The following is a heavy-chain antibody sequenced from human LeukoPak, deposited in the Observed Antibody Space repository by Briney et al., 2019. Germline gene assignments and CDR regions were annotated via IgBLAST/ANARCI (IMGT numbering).Heavy chain of an antibody. CDR2: IRYDGSDK. D-gene: IGHD6-19*01. Sequence: PGGSLRLSCAAPGFTFRSYGMHWVRQAPGKGLEWVAFIRYDGSDKYYADSVKGRFTISRDNSANTLSLQTNGLSTEDTAVYYCARVGGSGWPLDYWGQGTLVTVSS. V-gene: IGHV3-30*02. J-gene: IGHJ4*02. CDR1: GFTFRSYG. CDR3: ARVGGSGWPLDY.